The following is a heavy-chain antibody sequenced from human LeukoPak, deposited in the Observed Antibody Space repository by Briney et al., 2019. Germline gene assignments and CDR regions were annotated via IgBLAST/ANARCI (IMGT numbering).Heavy chain of an antibody. D-gene: IGHD1-26*01. Sequence: GRSLRLSCAASGFTFSSYAMHWVRQAPGKGLEWVAVISYDGSNKYYADSVKGRFTISRDNSKNTLYLQMNSLRAEDTAVYYCAKALTIVGAKYYFDYWGQGTLVTVSS. J-gene: IGHJ4*02. CDR3: AKALTIVGAKYYFDY. CDR2: ISYDGSNK. CDR1: GFTFSSYA. V-gene: IGHV3-30*04.